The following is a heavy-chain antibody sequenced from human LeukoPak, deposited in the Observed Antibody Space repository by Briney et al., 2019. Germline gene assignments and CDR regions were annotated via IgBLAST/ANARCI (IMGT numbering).Heavy chain of an antibody. CDR2: IVASSGT. CDR1: GFTFSNFA. V-gene: IGHV3-23*01. J-gene: IGHJ4*02. CDR3: AKIALSWVATTIDY. D-gene: IGHD1-26*01. Sequence: PGGSLRLSCAASGFTFSNFAMTWVRQAPGKGLEWVSSIVASSGTYYADSLKGRFTISRDNSKNTLYLQMNSLRVEDTAVYYCAKIALSWVATTIDYWGQGTLVTVSS.